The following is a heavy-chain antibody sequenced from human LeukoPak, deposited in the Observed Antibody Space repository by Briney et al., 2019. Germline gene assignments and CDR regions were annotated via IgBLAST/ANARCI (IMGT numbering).Heavy chain of an antibody. CDR1: GGSISSYY. V-gene: IGHV4-59*01. D-gene: IGHD3-3*01. CDR3: ARDLERDYYYYMHV. Sequence: PSETLSLTCTVSGGSISSYYWSWIRQPPGKGLEWIGYIYYSGSTNYNPSLKSRVTISVDTSKNQFSLKLSSVTAADTAVYYCARDLERDYYYYMHVWGKGTTVTVSS. J-gene: IGHJ6*03. CDR2: IYYSGST.